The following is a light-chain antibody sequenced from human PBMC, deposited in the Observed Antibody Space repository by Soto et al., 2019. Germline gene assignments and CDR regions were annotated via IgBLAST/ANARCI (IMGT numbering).Light chain of an antibody. CDR3: QHWNDYSWT. V-gene: IGKV1-5*03. Sequence: DIHMTQSPSTLSASVGYRVTITCRASQSISIWLAWYQQTPGKAPNLLIYKTSSLETGVPSRFSGSGSGTEFTLTISSLQPDDFATYYCQHWNDYSWTFGQGTKVEVK. J-gene: IGKJ1*01. CDR2: KTS. CDR1: QSISIW.